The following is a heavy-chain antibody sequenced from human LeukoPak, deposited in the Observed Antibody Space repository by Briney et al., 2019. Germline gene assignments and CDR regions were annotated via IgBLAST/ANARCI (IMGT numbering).Heavy chain of an antibody. CDR1: GFTFSSYA. CDR2: ISYDGSNK. J-gene: IGHJ6*02. Sequence: GRSLRLSCAASGFTFSSYAMHWVRQAPGKGLEWVAVISYDGSNKYYADSVKGRFTISRDNSKNTLYLQMNSLRAEDTAVYYCAKDLAVESDYGMDVWGQGTTVTVSS. CDR3: AKDLAVESDYGMDV. V-gene: IGHV3-30*04. D-gene: IGHD2-2*01.